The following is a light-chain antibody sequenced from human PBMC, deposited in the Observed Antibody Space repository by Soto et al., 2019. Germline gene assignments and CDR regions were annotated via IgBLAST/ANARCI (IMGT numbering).Light chain of an antibody. V-gene: IGLV1-47*01. J-gene: IGLJ1*01. Sequence: VVTQPPPASGTPGQRVTISCFGSSSSIGTNYVYWYQQLPGTAPKLLICKNNQRPSGVPDRFSGSKSGTSASLAISGLRSEDEADYHCASWDDSLSGYVFGTGTKVTVL. CDR2: KNN. CDR1: SSSIGTNY. CDR3: ASWDDSLSGYV.